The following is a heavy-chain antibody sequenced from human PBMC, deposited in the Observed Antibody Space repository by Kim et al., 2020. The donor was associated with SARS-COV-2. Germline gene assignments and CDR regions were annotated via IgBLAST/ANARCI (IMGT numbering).Heavy chain of an antibody. CDR3: TTWRSKYGPLDY. CDR2: IYSGGST. J-gene: IGHJ4*02. Sequence: GGSLRLSCAASGFTVSSNYMSWVRQAPGKGLEWVSVIYSGGSTYYADSVKGRFTISRDNSKNTLYLQMNTLGAEDTAIYYCTTWRSKYGPLDYWGQGTLVTVSS. CDR1: GFTVSSNY. V-gene: IGHV3-53*01. D-gene: IGHD3-10*01.